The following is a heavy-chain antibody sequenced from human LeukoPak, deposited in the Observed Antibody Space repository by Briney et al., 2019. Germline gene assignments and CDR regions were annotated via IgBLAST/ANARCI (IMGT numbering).Heavy chain of an antibody. V-gene: IGHV3-23*01. Sequence: GGSLRLSCVVSGISLTNYAMTWVRQAPGKGLEWVSNIRERGGSKGYADSVKGRFTISRDTSLNTLYLQMTSLRAEDTAVYFCAKRGIVIRGILVIGYHQEAYHYDYWGQGVLVTVSS. CDR1: GISLTNYA. CDR3: AKRGIVIRGILVIGYHQEAYHYDY. J-gene: IGHJ4*02. D-gene: IGHD3-10*01. CDR2: IRERGGSK.